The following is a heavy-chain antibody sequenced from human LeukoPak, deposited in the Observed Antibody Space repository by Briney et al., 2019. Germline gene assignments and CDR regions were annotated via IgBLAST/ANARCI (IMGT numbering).Heavy chain of an antibody. CDR1: GGSFSGYY. CDR2: IYYSGST. V-gene: IGHV4-34*01. D-gene: IGHD2-2*01. CDR3: ASLHIVVVPAATFDY. J-gene: IGHJ4*02. Sequence: SETLSLTCAVYGGSFSGYYWSWIRQPPGKGLEWIGSIYYSGSTYYNPSLKSRVTISVDTSKNQFSLKLSSVTAADTAVYYCASLHIVVVPAATFDYWGQGTLVTVSS.